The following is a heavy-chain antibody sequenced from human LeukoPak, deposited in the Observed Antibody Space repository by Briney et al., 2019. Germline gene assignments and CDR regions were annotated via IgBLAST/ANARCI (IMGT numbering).Heavy chain of an antibody. J-gene: IGHJ6*02. V-gene: IGHV4-4*07. CDR1: GGSISRYY. CDR3: ARQKYDSSGYYQPMGYYYGMDV. Sequence: SETLSLTCTVSGGSISRYYWSWIRQPAGKGLEWIGRIYTSGSTNYNPSLKSRVTMSVDTSKNQFSLKLSSVTAADTAVYYCARQKYDSSGYYQPMGYYYGMDVWGQGTTVTVSS. D-gene: IGHD3-22*01. CDR2: IYTSGST.